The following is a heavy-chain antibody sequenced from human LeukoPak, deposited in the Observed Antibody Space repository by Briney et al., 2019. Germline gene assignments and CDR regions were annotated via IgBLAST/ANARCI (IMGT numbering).Heavy chain of an antibody. Sequence: PSETLSLTCTVSGGSISSYYWSWIRQPPGKGLEWIGYIYYSGSTNYNPSLKSRVTISVDTSKNQFSLKLSSVTAADTAVYYCVSLFDCSGGSCPDYWGQGTLVTVSS. D-gene: IGHD2-15*01. CDR3: VSLFDCSGGSCPDY. V-gene: IGHV4-59*01. CDR1: GGSISSYY. CDR2: IYYSGST. J-gene: IGHJ4*02.